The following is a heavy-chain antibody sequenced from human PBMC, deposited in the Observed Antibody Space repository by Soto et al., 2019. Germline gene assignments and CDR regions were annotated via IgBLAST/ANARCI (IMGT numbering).Heavy chain of an antibody. CDR2: IIPIFGTA. V-gene: IGHV1-69*13. CDR1: GGTFSSYA. CDR3: AREGELRMGGYFDY. D-gene: IGHD3-16*01. J-gene: IGHJ4*02. Sequence: SVKVSCKASGGTFSSYAISWVRQAPGQGLEWMGGIIPIFGTANYAQKFQGRVTITADESTSAAYMEQSSLRSEDTAVYYCAREGELRMGGYFDYWGQGTLVTVSS.